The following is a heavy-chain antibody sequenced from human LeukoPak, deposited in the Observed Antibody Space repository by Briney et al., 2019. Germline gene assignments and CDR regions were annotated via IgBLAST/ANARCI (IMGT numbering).Heavy chain of an antibody. Sequence: SGTLSLTCAVSGGSISSSSWRSWVRQPPGKGLEWIGEIYHSGSTNYNPSLKSRVTISVDKSKNQFSLKLSSVTAADTAVYYCASGDYYGSGADYWGQGTLVTVSS. CDR3: ASGDYYGSGADY. D-gene: IGHD3-10*01. CDR1: GGSISSSSW. J-gene: IGHJ4*02. V-gene: IGHV4-4*02. CDR2: IYHSGST.